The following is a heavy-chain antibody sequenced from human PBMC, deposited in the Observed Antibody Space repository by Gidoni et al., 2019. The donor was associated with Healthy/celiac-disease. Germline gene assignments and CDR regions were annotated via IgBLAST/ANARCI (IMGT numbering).Heavy chain of an antibody. CDR1: GYTFTSYD. Sequence: QVQLVQSGAEVKKPGASVKVSCKASGYTFTSYDINWVRQATGQGLEWMGWMNPNSGNTGYAQKFQGRVTMTRNTSISTAYMELSSLRSEDTAVYYCARGHYYDSSGLPRGVLAFDYWGQGTLVTVSS. D-gene: IGHD3-22*01. V-gene: IGHV1-8*01. CDR2: MNPNSGNT. J-gene: IGHJ4*02. CDR3: ARGHYYDSSGLPRGVLAFDY.